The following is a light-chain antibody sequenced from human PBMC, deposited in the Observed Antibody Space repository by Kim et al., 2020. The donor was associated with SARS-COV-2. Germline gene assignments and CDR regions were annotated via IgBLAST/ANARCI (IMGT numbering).Light chain of an antibody. CDR3: SSYAGSMTYV. V-gene: IGLV2-8*01. Sequence: QSALTQPPSASGSPGQAVTISCTGTSNDIGSFNYVSWYRQFPGKAPNLLIYEVNKRPSGVPGRFYGSKSGNTASLTVSGLQAEDEADYYCSSYAGSMTYVFGTGTRVTVL. CDR1: SNDIGSFNY. CDR2: EVN. J-gene: IGLJ1*01.